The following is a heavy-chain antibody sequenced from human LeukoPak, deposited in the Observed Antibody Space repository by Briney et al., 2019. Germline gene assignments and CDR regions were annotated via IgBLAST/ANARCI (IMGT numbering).Heavy chain of an antibody. Sequence: GGSLSLSCAASGFTFNSYAMSWVRQAPGKGLEWVSGISGSGGTTYYADSVKGRFTISRDNSKNTLYVQMNRVRAEDTAVYYCAKNYDSSGYYWDYWGQGTLVTVSS. J-gene: IGHJ4*02. V-gene: IGHV3-23*01. CDR1: GFTFNSYA. CDR3: AKNYDSSGYYWDY. D-gene: IGHD3-22*01. CDR2: ISGSGGTT.